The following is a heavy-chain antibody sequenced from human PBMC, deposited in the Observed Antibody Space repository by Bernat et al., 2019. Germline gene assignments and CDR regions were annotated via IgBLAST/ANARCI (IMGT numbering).Heavy chain of an antibody. V-gene: IGHV3-9*01. CDR2: ISWNSGSI. Sequence: VQLVESGGGVVQPGGSLRLSCAASGFTFDDYAMHWVRQAPGKGLEWVSGISWNSGSIGYADSVKGRFTISRDNAKNSLYLQMNSLRAEDTALYYCAKAPRYGDYVPHYWYFDLWGRGTLVTVSS. CDR1: GFTFDDYA. J-gene: IGHJ2*01. CDR3: AKAPRYGDYVPHYWYFDL. D-gene: IGHD4-17*01.